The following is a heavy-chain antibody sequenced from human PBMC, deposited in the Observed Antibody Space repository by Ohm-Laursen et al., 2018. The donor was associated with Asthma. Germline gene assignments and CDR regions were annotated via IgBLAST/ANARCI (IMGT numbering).Heavy chain of an antibody. Sequence: SLRLSCAASGFTFSGYWMQWVRQAPGKGLVWVSRISSDGSSTTYADSVRGRFTISRDNAKNTLYLQINSLRAEDTAVYYCARDYYGSGAYWGQGTLVTVSS. CDR2: ISSDGSST. D-gene: IGHD3-10*01. V-gene: IGHV3-74*01. CDR3: ARDYYGSGAY. J-gene: IGHJ4*02. CDR1: GFTFSGYW.